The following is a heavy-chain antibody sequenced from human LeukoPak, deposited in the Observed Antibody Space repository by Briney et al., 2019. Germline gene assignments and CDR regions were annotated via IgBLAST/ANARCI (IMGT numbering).Heavy chain of an antibody. V-gene: IGHV4-34*01. J-gene: IGHJ4*02. D-gene: IGHD3-10*01. CDR3: ARGVTYYYGSGSFSRMYYFDY. CDR1: GGSFSGYY. CDR2: INHSGST. Sequence: SETLSLTCAVYGGSFSGYYWSWIRQPPGKGLEWIGEINHSGSTNYNPSLKSRVTISVDTSKNQFSLKLSSVTAADTAVYYCARGVTYYYGSGSFSRMYYFDYWGQGTLVTVSS.